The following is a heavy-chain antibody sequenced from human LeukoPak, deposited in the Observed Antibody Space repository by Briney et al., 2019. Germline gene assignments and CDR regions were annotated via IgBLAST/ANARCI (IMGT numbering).Heavy chain of an antibody. CDR3: ARDLEAAAGILDY. D-gene: IGHD6-13*01. Sequence: SVKVSCKASGGTFSSYAISWVRQTPGQGLEWMGGIIPIFGTANYAQKFQGRVTITADESASTAYMELSSLRSEDTAVYYCARDLEAAAGILDYWGQGTLVTVSS. V-gene: IGHV1-69*01. J-gene: IGHJ4*02. CDR2: IIPIFGTA. CDR1: GGTFSSYA.